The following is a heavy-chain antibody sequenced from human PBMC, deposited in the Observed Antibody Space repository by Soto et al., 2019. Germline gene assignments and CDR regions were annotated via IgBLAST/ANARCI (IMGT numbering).Heavy chain of an antibody. CDR1: GDSVSSGRYF. Sequence: SEALSLTCSVYGDSVSSGRYFWSWIRQSPVKGLEWIGNIYYSGSTNLNPSLKSRVTMSLDTSKKQFSLYLQMNSLRAEDTALYYCAKDITGDSSMDVWGQGTTVTVSS. D-gene: IGHD7-27*01. CDR2: IYYSGST. CDR3: AKDITGDSSMDV. V-gene: IGHV4-61*01. J-gene: IGHJ6*02.